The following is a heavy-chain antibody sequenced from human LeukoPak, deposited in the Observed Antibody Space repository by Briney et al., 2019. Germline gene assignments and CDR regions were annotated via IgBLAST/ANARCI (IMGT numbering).Heavy chain of an antibody. CDR2: INPNSGGT. D-gene: IGHD3-10*01. J-gene: IGHJ4*02. CDR3: ATMGPHYYGSGSYYY. V-gene: IGHV1-2*02. Sequence: GASVKVSCKASGYTFTGYYMHWVRQAPGQGLEWMGWINPNSGGTNYAQKFQGRVTMTEDTSTDTAYMELSSLRSEDTAVYYCATMGPHYYGSGSYYYWGQGTLVTVSS. CDR1: GYTFTGYY.